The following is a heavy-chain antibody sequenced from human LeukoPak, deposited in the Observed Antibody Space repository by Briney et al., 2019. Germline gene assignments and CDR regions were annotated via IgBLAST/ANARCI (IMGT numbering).Heavy chain of an antibody. J-gene: IGHJ5*02. CDR3: ARDLEWSNYYDSSGKWFDP. V-gene: IGHV1-69*05. D-gene: IGHD3-22*01. CDR2: IIPIFVTA. Sequence: ASVKVSCKASGGTFSSYAISWVRQAPGQGLEWMGRIIPIFVTANYAQKFQGRVTITTDESTSTAYMELNNLRSEDTAVYYCARDLEWSNYYDSSGKWFDPWGQGTLVTVS. CDR1: GGTFSSYA.